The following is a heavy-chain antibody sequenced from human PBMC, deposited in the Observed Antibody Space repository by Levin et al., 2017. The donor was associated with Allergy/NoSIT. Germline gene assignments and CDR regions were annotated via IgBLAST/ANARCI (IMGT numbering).Heavy chain of an antibody. D-gene: IGHD3-9*01. CDR2: IYPGDSDT. CDR1: GYSFTSYW. CDR3: ARSYDILTGYSGWPFDY. V-gene: IGHV5-51*01. J-gene: IGHJ4*02. Sequence: KVSCKGSGYSFTSYWIGWVRQMPGKGLEWMGIIYPGDSDTRYSPSFQGQVTISADKSISTAYLQWSSLKASDTAMYYCARSYDILTGYSGWPFDYWGQGTLVTVSS.